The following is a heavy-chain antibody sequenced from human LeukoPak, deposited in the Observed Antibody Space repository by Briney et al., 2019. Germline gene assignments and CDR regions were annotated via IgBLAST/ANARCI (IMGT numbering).Heavy chain of an antibody. CDR1: GYTFTSYG. J-gene: IGHJ5*02. V-gene: IGHV1-18*01. CDR2: ISAYNGNT. CDR3: ARERDHGGNGVWYNAGNWFDP. D-gene: IGHD4/OR15-4a*01. Sequence: ASVKVSCKASGYTFTSYGISWVRQAPGQGLEWMGWISAYNGNTNYAQKLQGRVTMTTDTSTSTAYMELRSLRSDDTAVYYCARERDHGGNGVWYNAGNWFDPWGQGTLVTVSS.